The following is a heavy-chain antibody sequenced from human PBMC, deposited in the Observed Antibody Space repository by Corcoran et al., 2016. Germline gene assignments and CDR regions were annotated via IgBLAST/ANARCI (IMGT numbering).Heavy chain of an antibody. D-gene: IGHD6-19*01. CDR1: GSTFTNYY. J-gene: IGHJ4*02. CDR3: AVGETSGWYYYFDY. CDR2: INPSGGGT. V-gene: IGHV1-46*01. Sequence: QVQLVQSGAEVKKPGASVKLSCKASGSTFTNYYMHWVRQAPGQGLEWMGIINPSGGGTTYAQKFQGRVTMTRDTSTSTLYMELSSLRSEDTAIYYCAVGETSGWYYYFDYWGQGTLVTVSS.